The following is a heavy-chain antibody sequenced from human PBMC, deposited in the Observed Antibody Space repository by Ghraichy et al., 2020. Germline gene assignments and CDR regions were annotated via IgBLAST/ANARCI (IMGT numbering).Heavy chain of an antibody. D-gene: IGHD3-22*01. J-gene: IGHJ4*02. Sequence: GSLRLSCTVSGGSISSYYWSWIRQPPGKGLEWIGYIYYSGSTNYNPSLKSRVTISVDTSKNQFSLKLSSVTAADTAVYYCARDRGLDYYDSSGYLDYWGQGTLVTVSS. CDR1: GGSISSYY. CDR3: ARDRGLDYYDSSGYLDY. CDR2: IYYSGST. V-gene: IGHV4-59*01.